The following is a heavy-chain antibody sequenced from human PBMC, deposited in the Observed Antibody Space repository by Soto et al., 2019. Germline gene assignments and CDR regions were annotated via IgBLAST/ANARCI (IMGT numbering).Heavy chain of an antibody. CDR1: GGSISSGGYS. J-gene: IGHJ5*02. CDR2: IYHSGST. CDR3: ARGYCSGGSCYSHNWFDP. Sequence: SETLSLTCAVSGGSISSGGYSWSRIRQPPGKGLEWIGYIYHSGSTYYNPSLKSRVTISVDRSKNQFSLKLSSVTAADTAVYYCARGYCSGGSCYSHNWFDPWGQGTLVTVSS. V-gene: IGHV4-30-2*01. D-gene: IGHD2-15*01.